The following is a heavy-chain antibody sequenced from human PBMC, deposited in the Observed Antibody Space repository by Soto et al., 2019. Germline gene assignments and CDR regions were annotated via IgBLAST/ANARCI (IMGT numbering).Heavy chain of an antibody. CDR1: GGSFSGNY. J-gene: IGHJ6*02. V-gene: IGHV4-34*01. CDR2: FSDSGST. Sequence: SETLSLTCAVYGGSFSGNYCSWIRQPPGKGLEWIGEFSDSGSTNYNPSLKSRVTISEDMSKSQFSLKLSSVTAADTAVYYCARGNFYYGLDVWGQGTTVTVSS. CDR3: ARGNFYYGLDV.